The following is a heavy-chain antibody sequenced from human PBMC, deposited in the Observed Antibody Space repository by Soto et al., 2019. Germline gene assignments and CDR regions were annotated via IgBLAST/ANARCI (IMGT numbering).Heavy chain of an antibody. V-gene: IGHV4-59*01. J-gene: IGHJ5*02. CDR2: IYYSGST. CDR1: GGSISSYY. Sequence: SETLSLTCTVSGGSISSYYWSWIRQPPGKGLEWIGYIYYSGSTNYNPSLKSRVTISVDTSKNQFSLKLSSVTAADTAVYYCARAQDYYDSSGFWNNWLDPWGQGTLVTVS. D-gene: IGHD3-22*01. CDR3: ARAQDYYDSSGFWNNWLDP.